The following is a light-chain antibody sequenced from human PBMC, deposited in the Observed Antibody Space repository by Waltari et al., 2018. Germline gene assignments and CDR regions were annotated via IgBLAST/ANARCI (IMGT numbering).Light chain of an antibody. CDR2: QDT. Sequence: SHDLTQPPSVSVSPGQAVSITCSGDKLGNKYVSWYQQKPGQSPVLVMYQDTKRPSGIPDRFFGSNSGITATLTVSETQTIDEADYFCQAWDSTNGVMFGGGTKLTVL. CDR1: KLGNKY. V-gene: IGLV3-1*01. J-gene: IGLJ3*02. CDR3: QAWDSTNGVM.